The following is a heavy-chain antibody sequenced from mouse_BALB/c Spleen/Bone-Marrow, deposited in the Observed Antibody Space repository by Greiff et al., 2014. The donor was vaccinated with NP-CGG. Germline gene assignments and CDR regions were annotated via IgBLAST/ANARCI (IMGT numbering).Heavy chain of an antibody. J-gene: IGHJ2*01. CDR3: ALYYYGSLDY. V-gene: IGHV1S81*02. Sequence: QVQLKQSGAELVKPGASVKLSCKASGYTFTSYWMHWVKQRPGQGLEWIGEINPSNGRTNYNEKFKSKATLTVDKSSSTAYMQLSSLTSEDSAVYYCALYYYGSLDYWGRGTTLTVSS. D-gene: IGHD1-1*01. CDR1: GYTFTSYW. CDR2: INPSNGRT.